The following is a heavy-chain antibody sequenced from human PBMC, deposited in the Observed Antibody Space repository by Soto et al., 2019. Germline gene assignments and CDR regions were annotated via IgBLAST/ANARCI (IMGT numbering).Heavy chain of an antibody. CDR2: LWYDGNTR. CDR3: ASDPCFSCGSIPYLDY. Sequence: HVQLVESGGGVVQPGRSLRLSCAASGFTVTDTGMHWVRQAPGKGLEWVAVLWYDGNTRYYADSVKGRFTISRDDSMNTLYLQMNSLRADDTAIYYCASDPCFSCGSIPYLDYCGQGTLVTVSS. CDR1: GFTVTDTG. V-gene: IGHV3-33*01. J-gene: IGHJ4*02. D-gene: IGHD2-2*01.